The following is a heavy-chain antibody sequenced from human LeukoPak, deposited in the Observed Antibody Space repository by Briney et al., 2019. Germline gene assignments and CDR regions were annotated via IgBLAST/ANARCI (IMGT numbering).Heavy chain of an antibody. J-gene: IGHJ4*02. CDR1: GFTFSSHE. CDR2: ITTSGSKT. CDR3: GRYLNY. D-gene: IGHD3-10*01. V-gene: IGHV3-48*03. Sequence: GGSLRLSCAASGFTFSSHEMNWVRQAPGEGLEWISHITTSGSKTYYADSVKGRFTISRDNAKSSLYLQMNSLRAEDTAVYYCGRYLNYWGQGTLVTVSS.